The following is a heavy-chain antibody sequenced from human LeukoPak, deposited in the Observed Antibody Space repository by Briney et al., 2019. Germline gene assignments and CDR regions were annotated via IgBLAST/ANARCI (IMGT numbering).Heavy chain of an antibody. CDR1: GFTWSSYE. D-gene: IGHD3-16*01. CDR2: ISSSGSTI. Sequence: PGGSLRLSCAASGFTWSSYEMSWVRHAPGKGLGWVSYISSSGSTIYYADSVKGRFTISRDNAKNSLYLQMNSLRAEDTAVYYCAKMGDLNYFDYWGQGTLVTVSS. V-gene: IGHV3-48*03. CDR3: AKMGDLNYFDY. J-gene: IGHJ4*02.